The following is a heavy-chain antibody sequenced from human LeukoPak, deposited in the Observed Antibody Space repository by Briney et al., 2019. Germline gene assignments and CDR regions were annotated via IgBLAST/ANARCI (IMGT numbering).Heavy chain of an antibody. CDR3: ARRAQTLITMIVVVSYYFDY. Sequence: SETLSLTCTVSGGSISSSSYYWGWIRQPPGKGLEWIGIIYYSGSTYYNPSLKSRATISVDTSKNQFSLKLSSVTAADTAVYYCARRAQTLITMIVVVSYYFDYWGQGTLVTVSS. CDR2: IYYSGST. CDR1: GGSISSSSYY. V-gene: IGHV4-39*01. D-gene: IGHD3-22*01. J-gene: IGHJ4*02.